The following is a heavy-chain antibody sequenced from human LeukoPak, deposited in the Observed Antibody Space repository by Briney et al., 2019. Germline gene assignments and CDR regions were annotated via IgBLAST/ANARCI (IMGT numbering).Heavy chain of an antibody. CDR3: ATARYVPSYFDY. CDR1: GYTLTELC. CDR2: FDPEDGET. V-gene: IGHV1-24*01. J-gene: IGHJ4*02. D-gene: IGHD3-16*01. Sequence: ASVKVSCKVSGYTLTELCMHWVRQAPGKGHEWMGGFDPEDGETIYAQKFQGSVTMTEDTSTDTAYMELSSLRSEDTAVYYCATARYVPSYFDYWGQGTLVTVSS.